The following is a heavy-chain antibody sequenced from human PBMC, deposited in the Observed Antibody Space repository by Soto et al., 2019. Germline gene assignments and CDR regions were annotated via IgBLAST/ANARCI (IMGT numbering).Heavy chain of an antibody. J-gene: IGHJ4*02. D-gene: IGHD3-10*01. V-gene: IGHV1-18*01. CDR3: ARNAGLSIYYYGSGSYYDY. Sequence: ASVKVSCKASGYTFTSYGISWVRQAPGQGLEWMGWISAYNGNTNYAQKLQGRVTMTTDTSTSTAYMELRSLRSDDTAVYYCARNAGLSIYYYGSGSYYDYWGQGTLVTVSS. CDR1: GYTFTSYG. CDR2: ISAYNGNT.